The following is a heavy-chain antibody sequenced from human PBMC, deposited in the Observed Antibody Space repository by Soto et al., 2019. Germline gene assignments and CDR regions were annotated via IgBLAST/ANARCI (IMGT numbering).Heavy chain of an antibody. V-gene: IGHV3-48*03. D-gene: IGHD1-26*01. CDR1: GVTFSSYE. J-gene: IGHJ4*02. CDR3: ARAFGILGVDY. CDR2: ISGSGSTT. Sequence: PGGSLRLSCNASGVTFSSYELSWVRQAPGKGLEWVSYISGSGSTTYYADSVKGRFTISRDNAKTSLYLQMNSLRAEDTAVYYCARAFGILGVDYWGQGALVTVSS.